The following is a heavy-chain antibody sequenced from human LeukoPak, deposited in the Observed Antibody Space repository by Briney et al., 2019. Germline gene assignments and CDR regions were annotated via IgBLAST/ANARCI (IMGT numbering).Heavy chain of an antibody. J-gene: IGHJ3*02. D-gene: IGHD5-24*01. Sequence: ASVKVSCKASGGTFSSYDISWVRQAPGQGLEWMGGIIPIFGTANYAQKFQGRVTITTDESTSTAYMELSSLRSEDTAVYYCARDSGRDKDRDGYMTDAFDIWGQGTMVTVSS. CDR2: IIPIFGTA. V-gene: IGHV1-69*05. CDR3: ARDSGRDKDRDGYMTDAFDI. CDR1: GGTFSSYD.